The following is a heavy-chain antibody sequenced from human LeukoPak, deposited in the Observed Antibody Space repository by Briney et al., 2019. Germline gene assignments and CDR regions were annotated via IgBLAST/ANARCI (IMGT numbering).Heavy chain of an antibody. D-gene: IGHD2-15*01. Sequence: ASVTVSCKASGYTFTGYYMHWVRQAPGQGLEWMGWINPSSGGTNYAQKFQGRVTMTRDTSISTAYMELSRLRSDDTAVYYCARYTWYAFDIWGQGTMVTVSS. V-gene: IGHV1-2*02. CDR1: GYTFTGYY. CDR3: ARYTWYAFDI. J-gene: IGHJ3*02. CDR2: INPSSGGT.